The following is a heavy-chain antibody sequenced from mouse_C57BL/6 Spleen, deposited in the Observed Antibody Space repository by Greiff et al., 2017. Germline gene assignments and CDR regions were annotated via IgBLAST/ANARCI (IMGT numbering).Heavy chain of an antibody. V-gene: IGHV3-6*01. CDR2: ISYDGSN. CDR3: ASGNYYGSSSYFDY. Sequence: EVKLLESGPGLVKPSQSLSLTCSVTGYSITSGYYWNWIRQFPGNKLEWMGYISYDGSNNYNPSLKNRISITRDTSKNQFFLKLNSVTTEDTATYYCASGNYYGSSSYFDYWGQGTTLTVSS. CDR1: GYSITSGYY. D-gene: IGHD1-1*01. J-gene: IGHJ2*01.